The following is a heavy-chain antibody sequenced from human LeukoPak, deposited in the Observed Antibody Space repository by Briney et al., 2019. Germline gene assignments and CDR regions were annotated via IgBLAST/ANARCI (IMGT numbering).Heavy chain of an antibody. D-gene: IGHD6-19*01. CDR2: IYYSGST. J-gene: IGHJ4*02. V-gene: IGHV4-39*07. CDR1: GGSISSSSYY. CDR3: ARDWTWLVRGSYFDY. Sequence: SETLSLTCTVSGGSISSSSYYWGWIRQPPGKGLEWIGSIYYSGSTYYNPSLKSRVTISVDTSKNQFSLKLSSVTAADTAVYYCARDWTWLVRGSYFDYWGQGTLVTVSS.